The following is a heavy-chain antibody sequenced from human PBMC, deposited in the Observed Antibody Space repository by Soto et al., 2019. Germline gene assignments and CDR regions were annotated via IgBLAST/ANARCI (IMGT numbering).Heavy chain of an antibody. CDR2: INHSGST. J-gene: IGHJ4*02. V-gene: IGHV4-34*01. D-gene: IGHD3-22*01. CDR1: GGSFSGYY. Sequence: QVQLQQWGAGLLKPSETLSLTCAVYGGSFSGYYWSGIRQPPGKGLEWIGEINHSGSTNYNPSLKSRVTISVDTSKNQFSLKLSSVTAADTAVYYCARDYYDSSGRPTIDYWGQGTLVTVSS. CDR3: ARDYYDSSGRPTIDY.